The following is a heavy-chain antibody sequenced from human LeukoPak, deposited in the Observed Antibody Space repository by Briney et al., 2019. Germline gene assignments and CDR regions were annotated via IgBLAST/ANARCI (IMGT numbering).Heavy chain of an antibody. CDR2: INHSGST. CDR1: GGSFSGYY. CDR3: ARGSVPSYYYMDV. J-gene: IGHJ6*03. Sequence: SETLPLTCAVYGGSFSGYYWSWIRQPPGKGLEWIGEINHSGSTNYNPSLKSRVTISVDTSKNQFSLKLSSVTAADTAVYYCARGSVPSYYYMDVWGKGTTVTVSS. V-gene: IGHV4-34*01.